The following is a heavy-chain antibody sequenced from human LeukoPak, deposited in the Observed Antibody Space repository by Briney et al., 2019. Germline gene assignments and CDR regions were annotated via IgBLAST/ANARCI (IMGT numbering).Heavy chain of an antibody. CDR1: GGSFSGYY. J-gene: IGHJ4*02. CDR3: ARVTARRVDY. D-gene: IGHD6-6*01. V-gene: IGHV4-34*01. CDR2: INHSGST. Sequence: SETLSLTCAVYGGSFSGYYWSWIRQPPGKGLEWIGEINHSGSTNYNPSLKTRVTISVDTSKTQFSLKLSSVTAADTAVYYCARVTARRVDYWGQGTLVTVSS.